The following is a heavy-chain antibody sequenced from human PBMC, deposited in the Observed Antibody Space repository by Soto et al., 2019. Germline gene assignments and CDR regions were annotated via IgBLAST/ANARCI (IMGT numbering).Heavy chain of an antibody. CDR1: GGTFSSYA. CDR3: AGYGDYEVDYYYYYGMDV. D-gene: IGHD4-17*01. J-gene: IGHJ6*02. Sequence: QVQLVQSGAEVKKPGSSVKVSCKASGGTFSSYAISWVRQAPGQGLEWMGGIIPILGTANYAQKFQGRVTITADESKRTAYMELSSLRSEDTGVYYCAGYGDYEVDYYYYYGMDVWGQGTTVTVSS. CDR2: IIPILGTA. V-gene: IGHV1-69*01.